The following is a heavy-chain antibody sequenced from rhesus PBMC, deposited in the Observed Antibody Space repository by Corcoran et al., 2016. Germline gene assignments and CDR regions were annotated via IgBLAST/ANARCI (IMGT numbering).Heavy chain of an antibody. D-gene: IGHD4-29*01. CDR2: IYWDDAK. V-gene: IGHV2S1*01. CDR1: GSSLITSGMG. CDR3: ARGVAANFIAFDY. Sequence: QVTLKESGPARVKPTQTLTLTCTFTGSSLITSGMGVGWIRQPPGKGLEWLASIYWDDAKYYSTSLKSRLTISKDTSKNQVVLTMTNMDPVDTATYYCARGVAANFIAFDYWGQGVLVTVSS. J-gene: IGHJ4*01.